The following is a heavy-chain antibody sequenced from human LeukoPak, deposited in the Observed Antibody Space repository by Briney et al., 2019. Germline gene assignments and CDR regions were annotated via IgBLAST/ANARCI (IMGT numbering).Heavy chain of an antibody. Sequence: GGSLRLSCAASGFTFSSYAMSWVRQAPGKGLEWVSAISGSGGSTYYADSVKGRFTISRDNSKNTLYLQMNSLRAEDTAVYYCAKDHRVLLWFGELFTYFDYWGQGTLVTVSS. CDR2: ISGSGGST. CDR3: AKDHRVLLWFGELFTYFDY. CDR1: GFTFSSYA. V-gene: IGHV3-23*01. D-gene: IGHD3-10*01. J-gene: IGHJ4*02.